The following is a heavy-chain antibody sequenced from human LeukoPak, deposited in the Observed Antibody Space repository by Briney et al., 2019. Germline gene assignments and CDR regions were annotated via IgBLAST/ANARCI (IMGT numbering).Heavy chain of an antibody. V-gene: IGHV4-30-2*01. J-gene: IGHJ4*02. CDR2: IYHSGST. D-gene: IGHD6-13*01. CDR3: ARVRRGYSSSWETLYHFDY. Sequence: KSSETLSLTCAVSGGSISSGGYSWSWIRQPPGKGLEWIGYIYHSGSTYYNPSLKSRVTISVDRSKNQFSLKLSSVTAADTAVYYCARVRRGYSSSWETLYHFDYWGQGTLVTVSS. CDR1: GGSISSGGYS.